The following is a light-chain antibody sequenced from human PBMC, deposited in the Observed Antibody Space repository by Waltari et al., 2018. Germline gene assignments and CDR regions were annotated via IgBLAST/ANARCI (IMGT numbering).Light chain of an antibody. CDR1: SSNIGNTY. V-gene: IGLV1-51*02. Sequence: QSVLTQPPSVSAAPGQRVTISCSGGSSNIGNTYVSWYRQFPGTAPKLLIYENSERPSRMPGRYSGSKSGTAATLDIPGLQAGDEAEYYCGTWDSSLSGAVFGGGTHLTVL. CDR2: ENS. J-gene: IGLJ7*01. CDR3: GTWDSSLSGAV.